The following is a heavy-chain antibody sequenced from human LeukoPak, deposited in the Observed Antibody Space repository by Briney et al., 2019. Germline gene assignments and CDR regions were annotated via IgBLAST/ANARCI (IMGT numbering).Heavy chain of an antibody. D-gene: IGHD2-8*01. J-gene: IGHJ2*01. CDR1: GGSISSYY. Sequence: SETLSLTCTVSGGSISSYYWSWIRQPLRKGLEWIGYTYHSGTTNYDSSLKSRVTMSLDTSRSQLSLNLTSVTAADTAVYYCARHGVTRWYFDLWGRGTLVTVSS. V-gene: IGHV4-59*08. CDR2: TYHSGTT. CDR3: ARHGVTRWYFDL.